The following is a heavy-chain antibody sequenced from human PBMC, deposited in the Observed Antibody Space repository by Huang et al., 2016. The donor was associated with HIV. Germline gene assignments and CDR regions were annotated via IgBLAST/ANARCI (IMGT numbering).Heavy chain of an antibody. CDR1: GGTFSSSA. V-gene: IGHV1-69*13. CDR2: IIPSCGKA. D-gene: IGHD3-22*01. CDR3: ARARGYYDSSVSYYFDY. J-gene: IGHJ4*02. Sequence: QVQLVQSGAEVKKPGSSVKVSCKASGGTFSSSAISWVRQAPGQGLEWLGGIIPSCGKANYAQKVQGRVTITADESTSTAYMELSSLRSEDTAVYYCARARGYYDSSVSYYFDYWGQGTLVTVSS.